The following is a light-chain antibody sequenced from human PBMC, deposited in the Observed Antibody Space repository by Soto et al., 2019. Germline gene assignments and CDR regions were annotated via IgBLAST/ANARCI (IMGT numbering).Light chain of an antibody. J-gene: IGKJ5*01. CDR2: AAS. V-gene: IGKV1-39*01. Sequence: DIQMTQSPSSLSGSVGDRVTITCRASENISRHLNWYQQKPGKAPKLLIYAASSLQNGVPSRFRGGGSGTDFTLTISNLQPEDFATYYCQQTYNTLSITFGQGTRLESK. CDR3: QQTYNTLSIT. CDR1: ENISRH.